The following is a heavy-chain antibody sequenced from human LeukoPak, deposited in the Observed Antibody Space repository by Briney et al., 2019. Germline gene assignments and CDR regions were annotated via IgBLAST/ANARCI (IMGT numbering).Heavy chain of an antibody. CDR3: ARHEEEDGYNAKTFDY. CDR1: GGSISSSGNF. D-gene: IGHD5-24*01. Sequence: SETLSLTCTVSGGSISSSGNFWGWVRQPPGRGLEWIASTYYSRNTYYNPSLKSRVTISVDTSQNQFSLKLSSVTAADTAVYYCARHEEEDGYNAKTFDYWGQGTLVTVSS. J-gene: IGHJ4*02. V-gene: IGHV4-39*01. CDR2: TYYSRNT.